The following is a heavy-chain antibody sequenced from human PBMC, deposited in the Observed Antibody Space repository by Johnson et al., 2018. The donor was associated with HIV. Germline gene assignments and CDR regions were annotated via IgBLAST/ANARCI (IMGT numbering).Heavy chain of an antibody. CDR3: ARQLGSDAFDI. CDR1: GFTFRDYY. J-gene: IGHJ3*02. D-gene: IGHD7-27*01. Sequence: QVQLVESGGGLVKPGGSLRLSCAASGFTFRDYYMSWIRQAPGKGLEWVAFIRYDGSNKYYADSVKGRFTLSRDNSKNSLYLQMNSLRAEDTAVYYCARQLGSDAFDIWGQGTMVTVSS. CDR2: IRYDGSNK. V-gene: IGHV3-30*02.